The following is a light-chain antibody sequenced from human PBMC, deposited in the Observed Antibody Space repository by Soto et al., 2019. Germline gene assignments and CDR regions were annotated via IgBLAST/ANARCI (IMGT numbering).Light chain of an antibody. V-gene: IGLV3-21*02. J-gene: IGLJ2*01. CDR3: QVWDSSIGVV. Sequence: SYELTQPPSASVAPGQTATITCGATNIETKAVHWYRQKSGQAPVVVLFDDTDRPAGIPERFSGANSGNTATLSITKVEAGDDADYYCQVWDSSIGVVFGGGTTVTVL. CDR1: NIETKA. CDR2: DDT.